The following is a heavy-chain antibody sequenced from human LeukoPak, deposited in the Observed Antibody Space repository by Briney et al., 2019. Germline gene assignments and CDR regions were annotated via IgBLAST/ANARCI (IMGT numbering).Heavy chain of an antibody. D-gene: IGHD4-11*01. V-gene: IGHV1-8*03. J-gene: IGHJ6*03. CDR3: ARGDDYSNFYYYYYMDV. CDR1: GYTFTGYY. CDR2: MNPNSGNT. Sequence: ASVKVSCKASGYTFTGYYMHWVRQVPGQGLEWMGWMNPNSGNTGYAQKFQGRVTITRNTSISTAYMELSSLRSEDTAVYYCARGDDYSNFYYYYYMDVWGKGTTVTVSS.